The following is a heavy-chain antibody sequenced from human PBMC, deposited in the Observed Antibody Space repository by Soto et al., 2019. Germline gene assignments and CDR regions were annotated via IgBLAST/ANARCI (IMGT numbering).Heavy chain of an antibody. V-gene: IGHV1-18*01. Sequence: QVQLVQSGAEVKKPGASVKVSCKASGYTFISYGISWVRQAPGQGLEWMGWISSYNGNTNYAQKLQGRVTMTTDTSTTTAYMELRRLRSDATDVYYCARDRPTSSIRARDYYYAMDVWGQGTTVTVSS. CDR2: ISSYNGNT. CDR1: GYTFISYG. J-gene: IGHJ6*02. D-gene: IGHD6-6*01. CDR3: ARDRPTSSIRARDYYYAMDV.